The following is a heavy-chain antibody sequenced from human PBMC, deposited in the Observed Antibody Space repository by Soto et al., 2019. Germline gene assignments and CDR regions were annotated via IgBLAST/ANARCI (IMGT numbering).Heavy chain of an antibody. J-gene: IGHJ6*02. CDR3: ARIPKRSHYYGSGSYYDPWYYYYGMDV. V-gene: IGHV2-70*01. Sequence: ESGPTLVNPTQTLTLTCTFSGFSLSTSGMCVSWIRQPPGKALEWLALIDWDDDKYYSTSLKTRLTISKDTSKNQVVLTMTNMDPVDTATYYCARIPKRSHYYGSGSYYDPWYYYYGMDVWGQGTTVTVSS. D-gene: IGHD3-10*01. CDR1: GFSLSTSGMC. CDR2: IDWDDDK.